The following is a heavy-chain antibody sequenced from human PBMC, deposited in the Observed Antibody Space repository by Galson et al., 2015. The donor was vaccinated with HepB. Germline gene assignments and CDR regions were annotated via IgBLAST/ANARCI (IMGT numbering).Heavy chain of an antibody. CDR1: GYTFTSYY. V-gene: IGHV1-46*01. Sequence: SVKVSCKASGYTFTSYYMHWVRQAPGQGLEWMGIINPSGGSTSYAQKFQGRVTMTRDTSTSTVYMELSSLRSEDTAVYYCARGADIVVVPAAGAYAFDIWGQGTMVTVSS. CDR3: ARGADIVVVPAAGAYAFDI. D-gene: IGHD2-2*01. CDR2: INPSGGST. J-gene: IGHJ3*02.